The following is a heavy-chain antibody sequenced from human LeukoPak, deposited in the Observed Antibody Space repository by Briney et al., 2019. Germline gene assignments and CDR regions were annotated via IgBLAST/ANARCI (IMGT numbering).Heavy chain of an antibody. J-gene: IGHJ5*02. CDR2: MYTSGSS. V-gene: IGHV4-4*07. CDR3: ARIAMVAATQWFDP. Sequence: SETLSLTCTVSGGSISSHYWSWIRQPAGKGLEWIGRMYTSGSSNYNPSLKSRVTISVDTSKNQFSLKLSSVTAADTAVYYCARIAMVAATQWFDPWGQGTLVTVSS. CDR1: GGSISSHY. D-gene: IGHD2-15*01.